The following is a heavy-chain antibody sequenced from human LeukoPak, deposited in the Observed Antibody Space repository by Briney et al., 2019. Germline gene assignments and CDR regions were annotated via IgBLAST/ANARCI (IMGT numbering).Heavy chain of an antibody. D-gene: IGHD6-13*01. CDR3: ARAVSSNWYYFDY. V-gene: IGHV3-20*04. Sequence: GGSLRLSCAASGFTFGDYGMSWVRQAPGKGLEWVSGINWIGSSTGYADPVKGRFTIFRDNTKNSLYLQVNSLRVEDTALYYCARAVSSNWYYFDYWGQGTLVTVSS. CDR1: GFTFGDYG. CDR2: INWIGSST. J-gene: IGHJ4*02.